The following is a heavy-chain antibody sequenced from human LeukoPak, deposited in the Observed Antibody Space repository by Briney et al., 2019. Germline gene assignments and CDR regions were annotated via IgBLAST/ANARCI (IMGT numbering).Heavy chain of an antibody. CDR3: AVVAATTDFDY. V-gene: IGHV1-8*01. CDR1: GYTFTSYD. CDR2: MNPNSGNT. Sequence: ASVKVPCKASGYTFTSYDINWVRQATGQGLEWMGWMNPNSGNTGYAHKFQGRVTMTRNTSKSTAYMELSSLRSEDTAVYYCAVVAATTDFDYWGQGTLVTVSS. D-gene: IGHD2-15*01. J-gene: IGHJ4*02.